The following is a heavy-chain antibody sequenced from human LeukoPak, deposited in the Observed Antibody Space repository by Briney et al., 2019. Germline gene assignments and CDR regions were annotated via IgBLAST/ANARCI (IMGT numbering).Heavy chain of an antibody. CDR1: GFTFSSFS. J-gene: IGHJ4*02. CDR2: ISNSGGRTYT. V-gene: IGHV3-21*01. D-gene: IGHD5-24*01. CDR3: ATYREGNRFHGKY. Sequence: PGGSLRLSCVASGFTFSSFSMRWVRQAPGEGLEWVSCISNSGGRTYTYYGGSVEGRFSISRDNAKNSVYLQMNSLRVEDTGVYYCATYREGNRFHGKYWGQGTLVTVSS.